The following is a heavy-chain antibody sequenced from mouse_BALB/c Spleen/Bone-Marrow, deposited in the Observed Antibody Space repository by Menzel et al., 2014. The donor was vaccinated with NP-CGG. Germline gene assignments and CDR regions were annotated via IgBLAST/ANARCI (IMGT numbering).Heavy chain of an antibody. CDR2: ILPGSGTT. CDR1: GYTFSTYW. D-gene: IGHD2-4*01. V-gene: IGHV1-9*01. Sequence: QVQLQQSGAELMKPGASVKISCKATGYTFSTYWIEWVKQRPGHGLEWIGEILPGSGTTNYNEKFKGEATFTADTSSNTAYMQLSSLTSEDSAVYYCAGLITTGGFAYWGQGTLVTVSA. J-gene: IGHJ3*01. CDR3: AGLITTGGFAY.